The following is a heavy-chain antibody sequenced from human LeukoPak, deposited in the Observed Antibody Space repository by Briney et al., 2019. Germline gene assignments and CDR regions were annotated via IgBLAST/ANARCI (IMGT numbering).Heavy chain of an antibody. CDR3: TTPTNYYDSSGYYSQGDY. D-gene: IGHD3-22*01. CDR1: GYTFTGYY. Sequence: ASVKVSCKASGYTFTGYYMHWVRQAPGQGLEWMGRIIPILGIANYAQKFQGRVTITADKSTSTAYMELSSLRSEDTAVYYCTTPTNYYDSSGYYSQGDYWGQGTLVTVSS. V-gene: IGHV1-69*02. CDR2: IIPILGIA. J-gene: IGHJ4*02.